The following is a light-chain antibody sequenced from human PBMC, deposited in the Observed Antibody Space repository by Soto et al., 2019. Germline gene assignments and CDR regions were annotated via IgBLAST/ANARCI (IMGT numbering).Light chain of an antibody. CDR3: CSYAGSYTFV. V-gene: IGLV2-11*01. CDR2: DVS. J-gene: IGLJ1*01. CDR1: SSDVGGYNY. Sequence: QYALTQPRSVSGSPGQSVTISCTGTSSDVGGYNYVSWYQQHPGKAPKLMIYDVSKRPSGVPDRFCGSKSGNTASLTISGLQAEDEAGYYCCSYAGSYTFVFGPGTMVTVL.